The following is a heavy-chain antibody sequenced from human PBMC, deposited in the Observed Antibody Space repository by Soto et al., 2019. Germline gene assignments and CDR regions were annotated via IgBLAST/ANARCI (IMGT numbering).Heavy chain of an antibody. V-gene: IGHV3-30-3*01. J-gene: IGHJ6*02. CDR1: GFTFSSYA. Sequence: PGGSLRLSCAASGFTFSSYAMHWVRQAPGKGLEWVAVISYDGSNKYYADSVKGRFTISRDNSKNTLYLQMNSLRAEDTAVYYCARDLVIFGVVYNGMDVWGQGTTVTVSS. D-gene: IGHD3-3*01. CDR3: ARDLVIFGVVYNGMDV. CDR2: ISYDGSNK.